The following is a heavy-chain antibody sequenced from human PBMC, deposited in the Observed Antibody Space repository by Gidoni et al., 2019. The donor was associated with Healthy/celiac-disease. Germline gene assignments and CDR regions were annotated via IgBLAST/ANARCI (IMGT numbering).Heavy chain of an antibody. J-gene: IGHJ4*02. D-gene: IGHD3-22*01. CDR3: ASALGFYDSSGYYFFDY. Sequence: EVQLVESGGGLVQPGGSLRLSCAASGFTFSSYEMNWVRQAPGKGLEWVSYISSSGSTIYYADSVKGRFTISRDNAKNSLYLQMNSLRAEDTAVYYCASALGFYDSSGYYFFDYWGQGTLVTVSS. V-gene: IGHV3-48*03. CDR2: ISSSGSTI. CDR1: GFTFSSYE.